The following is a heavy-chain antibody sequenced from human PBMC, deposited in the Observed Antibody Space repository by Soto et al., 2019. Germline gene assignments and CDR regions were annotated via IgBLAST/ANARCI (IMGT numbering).Heavy chain of an antibody. J-gene: IGHJ4*02. CDR1: GGSISSSSYY. V-gene: IGHV4-39*01. CDR3: ARPGIAAAGTGSFDY. CDR2: IYYSGST. Sequence: QLQLQESGPGLVKPSETLSLTCTVSGGSISSSSYYWGWIRQPPGKGLEWIGSIYYSGSTYYNPSLKSRVTISVDTSKNQFSLKLSSVTAADTAVYYCARPGIAAAGTGSFDYWGQGTLVTVSS. D-gene: IGHD6-13*01.